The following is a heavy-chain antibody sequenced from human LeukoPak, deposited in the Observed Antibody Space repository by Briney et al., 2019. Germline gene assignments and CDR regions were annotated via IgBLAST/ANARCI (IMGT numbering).Heavy chain of an antibody. CDR3: TQLIVVVPAAILGDAFDI. J-gene: IGHJ3*02. CDR2: IKSKTDGGTT. V-gene: IGHV3-15*01. CDR1: GFTFSNAW. D-gene: IGHD2-2*02. Sequence: PGGSLRLSCAASGFTFSNAWMSWVRQAPGKGLEWVGRIKSKTDGGTTDYAATVKGRFTISRDDSKNTLYLQMNSLKTEDTAVYYCTQLIVVVPAAILGDAFDIWGQGTMVTVSS.